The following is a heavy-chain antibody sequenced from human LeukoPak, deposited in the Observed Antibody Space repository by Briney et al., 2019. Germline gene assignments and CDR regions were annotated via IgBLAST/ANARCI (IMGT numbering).Heavy chain of an antibody. V-gene: IGHV4-30-4*01. D-gene: IGHD3-9*01. CDR3: ARLRYFDWLPRWFDS. J-gene: IGHJ5*01. Sequence: KTSETLSLTCTVSGGSISSGDYYWSWIRQPPGKGLEWIGYIYHSGSTHYNPSLKSRVTISVDMSKNQFSLKLSSVTAADTAVYYCARLRYFDWLPRWFDSWGQGTLVTVSS. CDR1: GGSISSGDYY. CDR2: IYHSGST.